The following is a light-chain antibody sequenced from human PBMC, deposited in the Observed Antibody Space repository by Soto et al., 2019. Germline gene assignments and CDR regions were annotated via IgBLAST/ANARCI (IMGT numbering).Light chain of an antibody. CDR3: QQFDDSVT. V-gene: IGKV3-20*01. Sequence: EIVMTQSPATLSLSPGERATLSCRASQSVGSGLSWYQQKPGQAPRLLIFGASDRATGTPDRFSGSGSGTDFTLTISRLEPEDSAVYYCQQFDDSVTFGQGTRLEIK. CDR2: GAS. J-gene: IGKJ5*01. CDR1: QSVGSG.